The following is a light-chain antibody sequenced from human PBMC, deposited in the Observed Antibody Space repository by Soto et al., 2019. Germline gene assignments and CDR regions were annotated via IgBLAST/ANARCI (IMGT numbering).Light chain of an antibody. J-gene: IGKJ1*01. CDR3: QQYGSSPTT. CDR2: DAS. CDR1: QSVSRN. V-gene: IGKV3-20*01. Sequence: EIVMTQSPATLSVSPGERATLSCRASQSVSRNLAWYQQKPGQPPRLLIYDASTRATGVPARFSGSGSGTDFTLTISRLEPEDFAVYYCQQYGSSPTTFGQGTKVDIK.